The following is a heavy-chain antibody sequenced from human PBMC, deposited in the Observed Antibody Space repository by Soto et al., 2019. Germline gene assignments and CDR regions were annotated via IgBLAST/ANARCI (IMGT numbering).Heavy chain of an antibody. Sequence: EASVKVSCKASGYTFTSYYMHWVRQAPGQGLEWMGIINPSGGSTSYAQKFQGRVTMTRDTSTSTVYMELSSLRSEDTAVYYCARVFSYYYGSGSPTQDYWGQGTLATVSS. CDR1: GYTFTSYY. CDR3: ARVFSYYYGSGSPTQDY. CDR2: INPSGGST. J-gene: IGHJ4*02. D-gene: IGHD3-10*01. V-gene: IGHV1-46*03.